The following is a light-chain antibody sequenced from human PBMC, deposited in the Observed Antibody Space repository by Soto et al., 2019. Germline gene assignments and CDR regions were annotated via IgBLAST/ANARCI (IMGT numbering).Light chain of an antibody. V-gene: IGLV2-14*01. J-gene: IGLJ1*01. CDR3: NSYTSSSTFV. Sequence: QSALTQPASVSGSPGQSITISCTGTSSDVGGYNYVSWYQQHPGKAPELMMYEVSNRPSGVSNRVSGSKSGNTASLTISGLQSEDEAEYYCNSYTSSSTFVFGTGTKLTVL. CDR2: EVS. CDR1: SSDVGGYNY.